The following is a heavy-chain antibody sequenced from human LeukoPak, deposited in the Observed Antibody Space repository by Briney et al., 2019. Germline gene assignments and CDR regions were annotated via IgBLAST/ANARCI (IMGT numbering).Heavy chain of an antibody. CDR3: AHLRGWLGDS. CDR2: IYWDDDK. D-gene: IGHD5-24*01. CDR1: GFSLNANAVG. J-gene: IGHJ4*02. Sequence: SGPTLVNPTQTLRLTCTCSGFSLNANAVGVGWIRQPPGKALGWLALIYWDDDKRYSASLQSRLTITKDTSNSQVILTMPNIDPVDTATYYCAHLRGWLGDSWRQGTLVTVSS. V-gene: IGHV2-5*02.